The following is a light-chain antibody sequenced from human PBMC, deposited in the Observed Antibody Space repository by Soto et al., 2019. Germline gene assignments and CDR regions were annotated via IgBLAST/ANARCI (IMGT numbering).Light chain of an antibody. CDR1: QSVSTY. CDR2: DAS. Sequence: EIVLTQYPATLSLSPGERATLSCRASQSVSTYLAWYQQKPGQAPRLLIYDASNRATGIPDRFSGSGSGTDFTLTLSSLEPEDFPVYYWQQRANWPRTFGQRTKVEIK. J-gene: IGKJ1*01. V-gene: IGKV3-11*01. CDR3: QQRANWPRT.